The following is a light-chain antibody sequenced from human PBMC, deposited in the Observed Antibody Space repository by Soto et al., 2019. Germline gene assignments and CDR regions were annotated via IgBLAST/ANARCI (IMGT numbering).Light chain of an antibody. CDR1: QSVSSY. Sequence: EIVLTQSPATLSLSPGERATLSCRASQSVSSYLAWYQQKPGQAPRLLIYDASNRATGIPARFSASASGTDFTLTISSLEPDDSAVYYCQQRGNWITFGPGTRLEIK. CDR3: QQRGNWIT. V-gene: IGKV3-11*01. CDR2: DAS. J-gene: IGKJ5*01.